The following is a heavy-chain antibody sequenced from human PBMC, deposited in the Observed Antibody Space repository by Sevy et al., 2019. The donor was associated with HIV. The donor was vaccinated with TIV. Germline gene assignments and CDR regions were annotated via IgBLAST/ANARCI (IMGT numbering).Heavy chain of an antibody. CDR2: ISGSGISI. CDR3: AKELPGYQYDSSGNLDT. J-gene: IGHJ5*02. V-gene: IGHV3-23*01. CDR1: GFTFSTYA. Sequence: GGSLRLSCAASGFTFSTYAMSWVRQAPGKGLEWVLGISGSGISIYYAGSVKGRFTISRDNSKNTLILQMNSLRAEDTAIYYCAKELPGYQYDSSGNLDTWGQGRLVTVSS. D-gene: IGHD6-19*01.